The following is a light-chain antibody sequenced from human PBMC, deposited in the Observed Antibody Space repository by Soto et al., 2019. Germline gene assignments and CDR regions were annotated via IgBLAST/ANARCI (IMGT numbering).Light chain of an antibody. CDR1: QNISNY. Sequence: DIQMTQYPSTLSASVGDRVTITCRASQNISNYLNWYQQRPAKAPKLLIYRSSILQNGVPSRFSGSGSGTEFTLTISSLQPDDFASYYCQQYYIYATFGQGTRVEI. V-gene: IGKV1-5*03. CDR3: QQYYIYAT. CDR2: RSS. J-gene: IGKJ1*01.